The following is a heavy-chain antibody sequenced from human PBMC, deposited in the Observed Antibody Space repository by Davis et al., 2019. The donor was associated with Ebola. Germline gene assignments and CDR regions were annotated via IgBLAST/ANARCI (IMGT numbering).Heavy chain of an antibody. J-gene: IGHJ2*01. Sequence: AASVKVSCKASGGTFSSYAISWVRQAPGQGLEWVGGIIPIFGTANYTQKFQGRVTITADKSTSTAYMELSSLRSEDTAVYYCARVTTTVLDWYFDLWGRGTLVTVSS. CDR3: ARVTTTVLDWYFDL. CDR1: GGTFSSYA. CDR2: IIPIFGTA. V-gene: IGHV1-69*06. D-gene: IGHD4-17*01.